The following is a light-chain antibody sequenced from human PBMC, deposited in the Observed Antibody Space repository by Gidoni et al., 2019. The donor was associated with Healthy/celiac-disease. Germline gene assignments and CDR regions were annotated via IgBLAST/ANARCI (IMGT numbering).Light chain of an antibody. CDR2: RDS. CDR1: NSGSKN. Sequence: SYELTQPLSVSVALGQTARITCGGNNSGSKNVHWYQQKPGQAPVLVIYRDSNRPSGIPERFSGSNSGNTATLTSSRAQAGDEADYYCQVWDSSTVVFGGGTKLTVL. V-gene: IGLV3-9*01. CDR3: QVWDSSTVV. J-gene: IGLJ2*01.